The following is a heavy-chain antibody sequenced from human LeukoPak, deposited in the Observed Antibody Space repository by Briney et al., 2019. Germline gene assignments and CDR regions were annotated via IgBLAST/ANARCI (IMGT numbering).Heavy chain of an antibody. Sequence: GGSLRLSCAASGFTFRNYAMSWVRQAPGEGLECISYVTDSGTNTDYADSVKGRFTISRDNSKNTLYLQMNSLTAEDTAVYYCAKDDIIKNWWGQGTLVTVSS. V-gene: IGHV3-23*01. CDR2: VTDSGTNT. J-gene: IGHJ4*02. D-gene: IGHD2/OR15-2a*01. CDR1: GFTFRNYA. CDR3: AKDDIIKNW.